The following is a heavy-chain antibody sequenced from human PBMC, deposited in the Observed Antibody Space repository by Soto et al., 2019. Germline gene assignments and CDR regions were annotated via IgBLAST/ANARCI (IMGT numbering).Heavy chain of an antibody. J-gene: IGHJ4*02. D-gene: IGHD4-17*01. Sequence: GGSLRLSCAASGFTFSSYAMHWVRQAPGKGLEWVAFISYDGSNKYYADSVKGRFTISRDNSKNTLYLQMNSLRADDTAVYYCARDAFGDYSLAYYFDYWGQGTLVTVSS. CDR3: ARDAFGDYSLAYYFDY. CDR2: ISYDGSNK. V-gene: IGHV3-30-3*01. CDR1: GFTFSSYA.